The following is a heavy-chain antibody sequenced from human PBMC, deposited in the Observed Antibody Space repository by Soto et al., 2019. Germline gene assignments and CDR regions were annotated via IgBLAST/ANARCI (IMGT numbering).Heavy chain of an antibody. D-gene: IGHD6-19*01. Sequence: SETLSLTCTVSGGSISSYYWSWIRQPPGKGLEWIGYIYYSGSTNYNPSPKSRVTISVDTSKNQFSLKLSSVTAADTAVYFCARDRYSSGWYPDNWFDPWGQGTLVTVSS. J-gene: IGHJ5*02. V-gene: IGHV4-59*01. CDR1: GGSISSYY. CDR3: ARDRYSSGWYPDNWFDP. CDR2: IYYSGST.